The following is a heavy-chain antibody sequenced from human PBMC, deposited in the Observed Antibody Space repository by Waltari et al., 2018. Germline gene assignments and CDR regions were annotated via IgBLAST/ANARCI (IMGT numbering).Heavy chain of an antibody. CDR1: GYTLTELS. CDR2: FDPEDGET. V-gene: IGHV1-24*01. J-gene: IGHJ6*03. Sequence: QVQLVQSGAEVKKPGASVKVSCKVSGYTLTELSMHWVRPAPGKGLEWMGGFDPEDGETIYAQKFQGRVTMTEDTSTDTAYMELSSLRSEDTAVYYCATLLGGLPYYYYYMDVWGKGTTVTVSS. CDR3: ATLLGGLPYYYYYMDV. D-gene: IGHD3-16*01.